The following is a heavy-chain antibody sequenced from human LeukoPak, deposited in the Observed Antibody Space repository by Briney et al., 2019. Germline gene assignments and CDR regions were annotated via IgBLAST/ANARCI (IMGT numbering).Heavy chain of an antibody. V-gene: IGHV5-51*01. J-gene: IGHJ6*02. CDR2: IYPGDSNT. D-gene: IGHD6-13*01. CDR1: GYSFTSYW. CDR3: ARQGVYSSSWYPYYYYGMDV. Sequence: GESLKISCKGSGYSFTSYWIGWVRQMPGKGLEWMGIIYPGDSNTRYSPSFQGQVTISADKSISTAYLQWSSLKASDTAMYYCARQGVYSSSWYPYYYYGMDVWGQGTTVTVSS.